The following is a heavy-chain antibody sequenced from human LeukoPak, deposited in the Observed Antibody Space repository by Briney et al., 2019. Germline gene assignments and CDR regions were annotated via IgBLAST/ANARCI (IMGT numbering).Heavy chain of an antibody. D-gene: IGHD5-12*01. J-gene: IGHJ4*02. CDR2: ISGSGGST. CDR3: ASHSGYDPRGWYFDY. V-gene: IGHV3-23*01. Sequence: SGGSLRLSCAASGFTFSSYAMSWVRQAPGKGLEWDSAISGSGGSTYYADSVKGRFTISRDNSKSTLYLQMNSLRAEDTAVYYCASHSGYDPRGWYFDYWGQGTLVTVSS. CDR1: GFTFSSYA.